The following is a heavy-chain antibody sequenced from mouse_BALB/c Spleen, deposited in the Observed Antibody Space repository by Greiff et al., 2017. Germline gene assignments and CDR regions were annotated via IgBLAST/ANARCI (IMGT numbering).Heavy chain of an antibody. CDR2: ISNLAYSI. V-gene: IGHV5-15*02. Sequence: EVQVVESGGGLVQPGGSRKLSCAASGFTFSDYGMAWVRQAPGKGLEWVAFISNLAYSIYYADTVTGRFTISRENAKNTLYLEMSSLRSEDTAMYYCARVYDYNNGAWFAYWGQGTLVTVSA. D-gene: IGHD2-4*01. CDR1: GFTFSDYG. CDR3: ARVYDYNNGAWFAY. J-gene: IGHJ3*01.